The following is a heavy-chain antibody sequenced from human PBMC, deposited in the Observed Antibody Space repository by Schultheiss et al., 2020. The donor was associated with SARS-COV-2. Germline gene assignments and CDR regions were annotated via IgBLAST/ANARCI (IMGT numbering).Heavy chain of an antibody. J-gene: IGHJ6*02. CDR3: ASPDWRSGWYEDYYGMDV. D-gene: IGHD6-19*01. CDR2: INHSGST. V-gene: IGHV4-59*08. Sequence: SETLSLTCTVSGGSISSYYWSWIRQPPGKGLEWIGEINHSGSTNYNPSLKSRVTISVDTSKNQFSLKLSSVTAADTAVYYCASPDWRSGWYEDYYGMDVWGQGTTVTVSS. CDR1: GGSISSYY.